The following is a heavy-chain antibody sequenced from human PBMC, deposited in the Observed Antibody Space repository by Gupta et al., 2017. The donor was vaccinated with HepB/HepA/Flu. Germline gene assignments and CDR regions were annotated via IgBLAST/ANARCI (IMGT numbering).Heavy chain of an antibody. CDR2: INHSGST. CDR1: GGSFSGYY. J-gene: IGHJ6*03. CDR3: ARSGLSYCSSTSCFSYYYYYMDV. D-gene: IGHD2-2*01. V-gene: IGHV4-34*01. Sequence: QVQLQQWGAGLLKPSETLSLTCAVYGGSFSGYYWSWIRQPPAKGLEWIGEINHSGSTNYNPSLKSRVTISVDTSKNQFSLKLSSVTAADTAVYYCARSGLSYCSSTSCFSYYYYYMDVWGKGTTVTVSS.